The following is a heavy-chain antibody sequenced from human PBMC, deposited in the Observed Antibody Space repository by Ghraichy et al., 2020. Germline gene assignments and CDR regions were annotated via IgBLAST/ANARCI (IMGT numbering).Heavy chain of an antibody. D-gene: IGHD3-3*01. Sequence: GGSLRLSCAASGFIFSSYSMNWVRQAPGKGLEWVSYISGSSGTVYYADSVKGRFTISRDNAKNSLYLQMNSLRDEDTAVYYCAREEIAAGMVIIPYYYGMDVWGQGTTVTVSS. J-gene: IGHJ6*02. CDR3: AREEIAAGMVIIPYYYGMDV. CDR1: GFIFSSYS. V-gene: IGHV3-48*02. CDR2: ISGSSGTV.